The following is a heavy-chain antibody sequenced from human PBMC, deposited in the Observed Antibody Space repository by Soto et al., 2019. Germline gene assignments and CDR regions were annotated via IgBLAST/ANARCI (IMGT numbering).Heavy chain of an antibody. CDR1: GGSFSGYY. CDR2: INNSGTT. D-gene: IGHD3-10*01. J-gene: IGHJ4*02. Sequence: ASETLSLTCAVYGGSFSGYYWSWIRQPPGKGLEWIGEINNSGTTNYHPSLKSRVTISIDTSKSQFYLKLTSVTAADTAIYYCATRFYSSGVLFDYWGPGTQVTVSS. CDR3: ATRFYSSGVLFDY. V-gene: IGHV4-34*01.